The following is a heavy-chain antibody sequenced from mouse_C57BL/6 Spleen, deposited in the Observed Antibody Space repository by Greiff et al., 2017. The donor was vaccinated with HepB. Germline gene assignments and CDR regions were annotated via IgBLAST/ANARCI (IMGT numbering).Heavy chain of an antibody. Sequence: VQLQQSGAELARPGASVKLSCKASGYNFTSYGISWVKQRTGQGLEWIGWIYPRSGNTYYNEKFKGKATMAADTSSSTAYMELRSLTYEDSAVYFCAKIYSNYVDYYAMDCWGQGPSVTVSS. J-gene: IGHJ4*01. CDR3: AKIYSNYVDYYAMDC. CDR2: IYPRSGNT. D-gene: IGHD2-5*01. V-gene: IGHV1-81*01. CDR1: GYNFTSYG.